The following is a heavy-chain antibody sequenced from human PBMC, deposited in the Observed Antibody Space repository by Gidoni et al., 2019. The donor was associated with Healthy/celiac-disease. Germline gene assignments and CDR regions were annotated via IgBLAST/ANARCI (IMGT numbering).Heavy chain of an antibody. D-gene: IGHD3-22*01. J-gene: IGHJ4*02. V-gene: IGHV4-61*02. CDR3: ARALITTFDY. CDR1: GGSISSGSYY. Sequence: QVQLQEPGPGLVKPSQTLSLTCTVSGGSISSGSYYWSWIRQPAGKALEWIGRIYTSGSTNYNPSLKSRVTISVDTSKNQFSLKLSSVTAADTAVYYCARALITTFDYWGQGTLVTVSS. CDR2: IYTSGST.